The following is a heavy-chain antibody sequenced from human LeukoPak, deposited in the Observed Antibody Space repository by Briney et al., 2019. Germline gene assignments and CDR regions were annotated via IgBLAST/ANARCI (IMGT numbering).Heavy chain of an antibody. CDR2: VFHSGST. D-gene: IGHD3-22*01. J-gene: IGHJ4*02. Sequence: SETLSLTCTVSGGSISSYYWSWIRQPPGKGLEWIGHVFHSGSTNYNPSLKSRVTISVDTSKNQFSLKLTSVTAADTAVYYCARDSSGYYRIDYWGQGTLVTVSS. V-gene: IGHV4-59*08. CDR3: ARDSSGYYRIDY. CDR1: GGSISSYY.